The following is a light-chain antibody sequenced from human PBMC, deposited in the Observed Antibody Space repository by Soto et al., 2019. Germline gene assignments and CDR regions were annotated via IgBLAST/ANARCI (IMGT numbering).Light chain of an antibody. J-gene: IGKJ3*01. V-gene: IGKV3-20*01. CDR3: HQYGSSPLFT. Sequence: EIVLTQSPGTLSLSPGERATLSCRASQSVSSSYLAWYQQKPGQAPRLLIYGASSRATGIPDRFSGSGSGTDFALTISRLEPDDFAVYYCHQYGSSPLFTFGPGTKVYI. CDR1: QSVSSSY. CDR2: GAS.